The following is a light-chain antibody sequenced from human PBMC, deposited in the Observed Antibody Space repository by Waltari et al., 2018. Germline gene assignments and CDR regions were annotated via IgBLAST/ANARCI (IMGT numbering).Light chain of an antibody. CDR3: QRTYNAPPGT. V-gene: IGKV1-27*01. Sequence: DIQLTQSPSSLSASVGDRVTLTCRVRQGISSYLNWYRQKPGKVPKLLIYSASNLQSGVPSGFSGSVSGTDCTLTISSLQPEDVATYCGQRTYNAPPGTFVQGTKVEIK. CDR1: QGISSY. CDR2: SAS. J-gene: IGKJ1*01.